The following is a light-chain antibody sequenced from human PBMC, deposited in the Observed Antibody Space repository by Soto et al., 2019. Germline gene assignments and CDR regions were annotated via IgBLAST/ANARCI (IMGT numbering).Light chain of an antibody. CDR2: AAS. CDR3: QQTNSFPLT. V-gene: IGKV1D-12*01. CDR1: QGISTW. Sequence: DIQMTQSPSSVSASVGDRVTITCRASQGISTWLAWFQQKPGKAPKLLIAAASKLQSGVPSRFIGSGSVTDFTLTINSLQPEDFATYYCQQTNSFPLTFGGGTKVDIK. J-gene: IGKJ4*01.